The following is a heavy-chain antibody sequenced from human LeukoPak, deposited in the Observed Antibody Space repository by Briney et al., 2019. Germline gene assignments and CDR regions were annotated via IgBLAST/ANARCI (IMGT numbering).Heavy chain of an antibody. D-gene: IGHD2-15*01. CDR3: ARRYQGYCSGGSWYPVRYFDL. J-gene: IGHJ2*01. Sequence: SETLSLTCTVSGGSISSSSYYWGWIRQPPGKGLEWIGSIYYSGSTYYNPSLKSRVTISVDTSKNQFSLKLSSVTAADTAVYYCARRYQGYCSGGSWYPVRYFDLWGRGTLVTVSS. V-gene: IGHV4-39*01. CDR2: IYYSGST. CDR1: GGSISSSSYY.